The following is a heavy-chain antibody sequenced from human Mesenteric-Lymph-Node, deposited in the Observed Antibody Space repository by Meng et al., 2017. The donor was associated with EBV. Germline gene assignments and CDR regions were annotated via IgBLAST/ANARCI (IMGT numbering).Heavy chain of an antibody. V-gene: IGHV4-4*02. J-gene: IGHJ4*02. D-gene: IGHD2-2*01. CDR2: TYHSGNT. CDR1: GVYMSSSNW. Sequence: LEGVGQGVVTPDGTLPPPVALAGVYMSSSNWWMWVRQTPGKGLEWIGETYHSGNTNYNPSLGGRAAISLDKSKNQYSLRLSSVTAADTAVYYCARSGYCSTTSCYPFDYWGQGILVTVSS. CDR3: ARSGYCSTTSCYPFDY.